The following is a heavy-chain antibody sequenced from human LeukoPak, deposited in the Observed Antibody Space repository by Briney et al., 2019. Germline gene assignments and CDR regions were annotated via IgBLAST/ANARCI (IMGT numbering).Heavy chain of an antibody. CDR3: VSLRVLFFGAPLPPPSHYYIDV. V-gene: IGHV4-59*01. Sequence: PSETLSLTCTVSGSSISSFYWSWIRQPPGKGLEWIGYIYYSGSTNQNPSLQSRVTMSVDTSKNQFSLKLTSVTAADTAVYYCVSLRVLFFGAPLPPPSHYYIDVWGKGTPVTVSS. D-gene: IGHD3-10*01. J-gene: IGHJ6*03. CDR2: IYYSGST. CDR1: GSSISSFY.